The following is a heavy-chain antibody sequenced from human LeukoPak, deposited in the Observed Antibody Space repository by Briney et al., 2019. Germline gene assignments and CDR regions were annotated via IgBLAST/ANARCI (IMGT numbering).Heavy chain of an antibody. Sequence: SETLSLTCTVPGGSISSSSYYWGWIRQPPGKGLEWTGSIYYSVSTYYNPSLKSRVTISVDTSMNQFSLKLSSVTAADTAVYYCARQGRRAYCGGDCYSHFDYWGQGTLVTVSS. CDR1: GGSISSSSYY. CDR3: ARQGRRAYCGGDCYSHFDY. D-gene: IGHD2-21*02. CDR2: IYYSVST. J-gene: IGHJ4*02. V-gene: IGHV4-39*01.